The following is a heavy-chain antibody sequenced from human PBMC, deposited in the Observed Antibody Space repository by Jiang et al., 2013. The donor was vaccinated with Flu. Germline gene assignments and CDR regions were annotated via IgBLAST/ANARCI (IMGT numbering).Heavy chain of an antibody. J-gene: IGHJ4*02. D-gene: IGHD1-7*01. V-gene: IGHV4-34*01. CDR3: AREGVTGTTY. CDR1: GGSFSGYY. Sequence: ELLKPSETLSLTCAVYGGSFSGYYWSWIRQPPGKGLEWIGEINHSGSTNYNPSLKSRVTISVDTSKNQFSLKLSSVTAADTAVYYCAREGVTGTTYWGQGTLGHRL. CDR2: INHSGST.